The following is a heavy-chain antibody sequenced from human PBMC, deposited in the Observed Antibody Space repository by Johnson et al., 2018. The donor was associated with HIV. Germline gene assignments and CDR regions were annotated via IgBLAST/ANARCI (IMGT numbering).Heavy chain of an antibody. CDR1: GFTFDDFG. J-gene: IGHJ3*01. CDR2: INWNGATT. V-gene: IGHV3-20*04. D-gene: IGHD5-12*01. Sequence: VQLVESGGSVERPGGSLRLSCVASGFTFDDFGMSWVRQAPGKGLEWVSGINWNGATTGYADSVQGRFTISRDNAKKSLYLQVNSLRGEDTALYYCAREMTDGGYDDLRWAFDVWGQGAMVIVSS. CDR3: AREMTDGGYDDLRWAFDV.